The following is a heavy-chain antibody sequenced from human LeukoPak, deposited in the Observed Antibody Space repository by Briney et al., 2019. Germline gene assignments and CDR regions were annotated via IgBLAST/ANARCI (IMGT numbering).Heavy chain of an antibody. D-gene: IGHD6-19*01. CDR2: IGGAGDTT. CDR1: GLTFNTYA. V-gene: IGHV3-23*01. CDR3: AKGFVAGTENYFDS. Sequence: PGGSLSLSCAASGLTFNTYAMNWFRQGPAKGLEWVSSIGGAGDTTDYADSAEGRFTISRDNSKNTVFLEMNSLRAEDTGVYYCAKGFVAGTENYFDSWGQGTLVTVSS. J-gene: IGHJ4*02.